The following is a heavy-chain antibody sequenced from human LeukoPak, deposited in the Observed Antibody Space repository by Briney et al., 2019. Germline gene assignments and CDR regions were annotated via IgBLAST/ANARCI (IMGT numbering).Heavy chain of an antibody. D-gene: IGHD6-13*01. V-gene: IGHV4-4*09. J-gene: IGHJ5*02. CDR2: IYTSGST. CDR1: GGSISSYY. Sequence: SETLSLTCTVSGGSISSYYWSWIRQPPGKGLEWIGYIYTSGSTNYNPSLKSRVTISVDTSKNQFSLKLSSVTAADTAVYYCARLYSSSWYVQNWFDPWGQGTLVTISS. CDR3: ARLYSSSWYVQNWFDP.